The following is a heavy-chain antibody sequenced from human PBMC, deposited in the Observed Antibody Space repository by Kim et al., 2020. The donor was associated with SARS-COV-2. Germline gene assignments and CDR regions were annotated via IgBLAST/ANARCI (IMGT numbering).Heavy chain of an antibody. D-gene: IGHD3-10*01. CDR3: ARELNYGSGSYRYYYYGMDV. CDR2: INPNSGGT. V-gene: IGHV1-2*04. Sequence: ASVKVSCKASGYTFTGYYMHWVRQAPGQGLEWMGWINPNSGGTNYAQKFQGWVTMTRDTSISTAYMELSRLRSDDTAVYYCARELNYGSGSYRYYYYGMDVWGQGTTVTVSS. J-gene: IGHJ6*02. CDR1: GYTFTGYY.